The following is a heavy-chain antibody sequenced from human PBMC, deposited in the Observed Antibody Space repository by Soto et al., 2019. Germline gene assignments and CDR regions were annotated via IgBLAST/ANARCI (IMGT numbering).Heavy chain of an antibody. CDR1: GGCISSGGYS. Sequence: PSGTLSLTCTVSGGCISSGGYSWSWIRQHPGKGLEWIGYIYYSGSTYYNPSLKSRVTISVDTSKNQFSLKLSSVTAADTAVYYCARGSLNWFDPWGQGTLVTVSS. D-gene: IGHD2-15*01. CDR3: ARGSLNWFDP. V-gene: IGHV4-31*03. CDR2: IYYSGST. J-gene: IGHJ5*02.